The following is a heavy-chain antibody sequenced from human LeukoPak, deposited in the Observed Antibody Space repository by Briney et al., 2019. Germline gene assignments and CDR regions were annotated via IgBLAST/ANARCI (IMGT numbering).Heavy chain of an antibody. J-gene: IGHJ6*02. D-gene: IGHD3-3*01. Sequence: GGSLRLSCAASGFTFSSYWMHWVRQAPGKGLVWVSRINSDGSSTSYADSVKGRFTISRDNAKNTLYLQMNSLRAEDTAVYYCARGDSITIFGVVIPNYYYYYGMDAWGQGTTVTVSS. CDR1: GFTFSSYW. CDR3: ARGDSITIFGVVIPNYYYYYGMDA. CDR2: INSDGSST. V-gene: IGHV3-74*01.